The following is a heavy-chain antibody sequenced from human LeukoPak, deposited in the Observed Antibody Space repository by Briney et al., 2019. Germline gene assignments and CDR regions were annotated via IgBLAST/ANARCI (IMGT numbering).Heavy chain of an antibody. Sequence: GGSLELSCAASGFTFSSRWMGWVRQAPGKGLEWVANIRNDGLTQYYLDSVKGRFTISRDNAKDSLSLQMNSLRAEDTAVYFCARHGDYCFDLWGQGTLDTVSS. J-gene: IGHJ4*02. CDR1: GFTFSSRW. CDR3: ARHGDYCFDL. CDR2: IRNDGLTQ. V-gene: IGHV3-7*01. D-gene: IGHD4-17*01.